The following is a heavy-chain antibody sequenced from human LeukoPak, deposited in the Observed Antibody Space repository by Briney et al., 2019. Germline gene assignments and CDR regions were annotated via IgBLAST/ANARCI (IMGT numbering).Heavy chain of an antibody. Sequence: ASVKVSCKPSGYTFNAYYMHWVRQAPGQGLEWVGWIDPKTGNTRYAQKFQGRVTITRDTPIGTVYMELSSLKSADTAVYYCASEAFCASGNCYLQRVASWGPGTLVTVSS. V-gene: IGHV1-2*02. D-gene: IGHD3-22*01. CDR3: ASEAFCASGNCYLQRVAS. CDR2: IDPKTGNT. J-gene: IGHJ4*02. CDR1: GYTFNAYY.